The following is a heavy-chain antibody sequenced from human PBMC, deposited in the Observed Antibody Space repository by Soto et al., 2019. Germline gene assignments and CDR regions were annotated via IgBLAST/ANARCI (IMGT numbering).Heavy chain of an antibody. CDR2: INPSGGST. CDR1: GYTFTSYY. CDR3: ARGARAMATIGYYYGMDV. Sequence: ASVKVSCKASGYTFTSYYMHWVRRAPGQGLEWMGIINPSGGSTSYAQKFQGRVTMTRDTSTSTVYMELSSLRSEDTAVYYCARGARAMATIGYYYGMDVWGQGTTVTVSS. D-gene: IGHD5-12*01. J-gene: IGHJ6*02. V-gene: IGHV1-46*01.